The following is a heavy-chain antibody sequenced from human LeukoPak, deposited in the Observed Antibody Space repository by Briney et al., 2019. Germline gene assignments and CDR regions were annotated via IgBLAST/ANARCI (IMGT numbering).Heavy chain of an antibody. CDR3: ARSGYSYALDH. V-gene: IGHV3-7*01. CDR2: TKGDDSEK. J-gene: IGHJ1*01. Sequence: GGSLRLSCAASGFSFSTFWMSWVRQAPGKGLEWVANTKGDDSEKYYVESVQGRFTISRDNAKNSLYLHMNSLRAENTALYYCARSGYSYALDHWGQGSLVVVSS. CDR1: GFSFSTFW. D-gene: IGHD5-18*01.